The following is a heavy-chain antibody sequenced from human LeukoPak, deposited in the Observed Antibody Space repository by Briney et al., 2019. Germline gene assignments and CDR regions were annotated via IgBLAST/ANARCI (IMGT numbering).Heavy chain of an antibody. Sequence: GGSLRLSCVGSGFIFSRYDMYWVRQAPGKGLEWVSYISSSGSTIYYADSVKGRFTISRDNAKNTLYLQMNSLRAEDTAVYYCAELGITMIGGVWGKGTTVTISS. D-gene: IGHD3-10*02. CDR1: GFIFSRYD. V-gene: IGHV3-48*03. J-gene: IGHJ6*04. CDR3: AELGITMIGGV. CDR2: ISSSGSTI.